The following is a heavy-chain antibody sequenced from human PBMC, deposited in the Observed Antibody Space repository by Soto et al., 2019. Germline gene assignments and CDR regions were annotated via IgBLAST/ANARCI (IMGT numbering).Heavy chain of an antibody. Sequence: GGSLRLSCAASGFTFSDYYMSWIRQAPGKGLEWVSCISSSGSTIYYADSVKGRFTISRDNAKNSLYLQMNSLRAEDTAVYYCARANGDILTDTWFDPWGQGTLVTVSS. D-gene: IGHD3-9*01. CDR2: ISSSGSTI. CDR3: ARANGDILTDTWFDP. CDR1: GFTFSDYY. J-gene: IGHJ5*02. V-gene: IGHV3-11*01.